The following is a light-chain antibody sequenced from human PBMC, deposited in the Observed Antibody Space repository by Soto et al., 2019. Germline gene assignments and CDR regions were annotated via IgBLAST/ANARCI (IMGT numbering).Light chain of an antibody. CDR1: QSVSSSY. CDR2: GAS. CDR3: QQYGTSPGYT. V-gene: IGKV3-20*01. Sequence: EIVLTQSPGTLSLSPGERATLSCRASQSVSSSYLAWYQQKPGQAPRLLIYGASSRATGIPDRFSGSGSGTDFTLTISRLEPEDFAVYYCQQYGTSPGYTFGQGIKVEIK. J-gene: IGKJ2*01.